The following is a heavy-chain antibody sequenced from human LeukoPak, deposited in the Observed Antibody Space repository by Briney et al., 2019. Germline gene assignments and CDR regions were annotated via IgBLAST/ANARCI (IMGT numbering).Heavy chain of an antibody. CDR1: GFTFSSYA. CDR3: ARGQIQLWFP. V-gene: IGHV3-23*01. J-gene: IGHJ5*02. CDR2: ISGSGGST. D-gene: IGHD5-18*01. Sequence: GGSLRLSCAASGFTFSSYAMSWVRQAPGKGLEWVSAISGSGGSTYYADSVKGRFTISRDNAKNSLYLQMNSLRAEDTAVYYCARGQIQLWFPWGQGTLVTVSS.